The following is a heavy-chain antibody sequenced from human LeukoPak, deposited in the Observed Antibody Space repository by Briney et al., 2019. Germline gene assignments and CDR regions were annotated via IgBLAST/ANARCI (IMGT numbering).Heavy chain of an antibody. D-gene: IGHD6-13*01. J-gene: IGHJ4*02. CDR3: ARGPSRWYGQHFDY. Sequence: PSETLSLTCAVYGGSFTDYSCSWIRQPPGNGLEWIGEINHSGSTNYNPSLKSRVTMSVDTSKNQFSLNLRSVTAADTAVYYCARGPSRWYGQHFDYWGPGTLVTVSS. V-gene: IGHV4-34*01. CDR2: INHSGST. CDR1: GGSFTDYS.